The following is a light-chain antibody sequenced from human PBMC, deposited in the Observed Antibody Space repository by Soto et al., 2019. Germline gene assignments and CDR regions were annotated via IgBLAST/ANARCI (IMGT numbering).Light chain of an antibody. V-gene: IGKV3-20*01. J-gene: IGKJ2*01. Sequence: EIVLTQSPGTLSLSPGERATLSCRASQSVGTRFLAWYQQLPGQAPRLLIYGTSTRAAGIPDRFIGSGSGTDLSLTISRLEPEDFATYYCQQSYSTPRTFGQGTKLEIK. CDR2: GTS. CDR1: QSVGTRF. CDR3: QQSYSTPRT.